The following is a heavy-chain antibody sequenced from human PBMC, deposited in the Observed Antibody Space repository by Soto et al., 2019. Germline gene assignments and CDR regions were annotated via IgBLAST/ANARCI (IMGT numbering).Heavy chain of an antibody. J-gene: IGHJ6*02. Sequence: SETLSLTCTVSGCSISSYYWSWIRQPPGKGLEWIGYIYYSGSTNYNPSLKSRVTISVDTSKNQFSLKLSSVTAADTAVYYCARDFGGFGELPKNYYYYGMDVWGQGTTVTVSS. CDR3: ARDFGGFGELPKNYYYYGMDV. CDR2: IYYSGST. CDR1: GCSISSYY. D-gene: IGHD3-10*01. V-gene: IGHV4-59*01.